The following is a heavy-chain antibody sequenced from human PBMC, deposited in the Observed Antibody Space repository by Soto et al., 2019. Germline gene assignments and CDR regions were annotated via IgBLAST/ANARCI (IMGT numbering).Heavy chain of an antibody. J-gene: IGHJ5*02. CDR1: GGSFSGYY. D-gene: IGHD3-22*01. V-gene: IGHV4-34*01. Sequence: QVQLQQWGAGLLKPSETLSLTCAVYGGSFSGYYWSWIRQPPGKGLEWIGEINHSGSTNYNPSLKSRGPTAVDTPKNQFPLKLSPVTPRDTAVYYCARAPVTMIAREVGRWFDPWGQGTLVTVSS. CDR3: ARAPVTMIAREVGRWFDP. CDR2: INHSGST.